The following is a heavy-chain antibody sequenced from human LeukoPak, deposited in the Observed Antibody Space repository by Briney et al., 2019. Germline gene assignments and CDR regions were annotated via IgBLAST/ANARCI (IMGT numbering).Heavy chain of an antibody. CDR3: ARNSYQLLTVYDY. CDR2: IYPGDSDA. J-gene: IGHJ4*02. D-gene: IGHD2-2*01. CDR1: GYSFTSYW. V-gene: IGHV5-51*01. Sequence: GESLKISCKGSGYSFTSYWIGWVRQMPGKGLECMGIIYPGDSDARYSPSFQGQVTISADKSISTAYLQWSSLKASDTAMYYCARNSYQLLTVYDYWGQGTLVTVSS.